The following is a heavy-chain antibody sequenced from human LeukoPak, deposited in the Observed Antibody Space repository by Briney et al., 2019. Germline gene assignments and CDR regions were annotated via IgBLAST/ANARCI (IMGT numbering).Heavy chain of an antibody. CDR2: IVPNSGGT. V-gene: IGHV1-2*02. Sequence: ASVKVSRKTSGYTFAGYYMHWVRQAPGQGLEWMGWIVPNSGGTNYAQKFQGRVTMTRDTSISTAFMELSRLRSDDTAIYYCARANQNYFDYWGQGTLVTVSS. J-gene: IGHJ4*02. CDR1: GYTFAGYY. CDR3: ARANQNYFDY.